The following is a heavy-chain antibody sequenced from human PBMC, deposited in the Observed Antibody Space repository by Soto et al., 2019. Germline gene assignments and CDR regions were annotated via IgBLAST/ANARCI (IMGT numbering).Heavy chain of an antibody. J-gene: IGHJ4*02. CDR3: ARIHTYSVSSPLDY. CDR1: GYTFTGYF. CDR2: INPNSGGT. Sequence: ASVKVSCKASGYTFTGYFIHWLRQAPGQGLEWMGRINPNSGGTNYPQTFQGRVTMTRDTSISTAYMELNRLRSDDTAVYYCARIHTYSVSSPLDYWGQGTLVTVSS. V-gene: IGHV1-2*02. D-gene: IGHD6-6*01.